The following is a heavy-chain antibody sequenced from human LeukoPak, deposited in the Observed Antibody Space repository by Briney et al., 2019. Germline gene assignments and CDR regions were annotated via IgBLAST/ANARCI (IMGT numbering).Heavy chain of an antibody. CDR1: GGSISSYY. D-gene: IGHD3-22*01. V-gene: IGHV4-59*01. CDR2: IYYSGST. CDR3: ARAGIVVALDY. Sequence: PSETLSLTCTVSGGSISSYYWSWIRQPPGKGLEWIGYIYYSGSTNYNPSLKSRVTISVDTPKNQFSLKLSSVTAADTAVYYCARAGIVVALDYWGQGTLVTVSS. J-gene: IGHJ4*02.